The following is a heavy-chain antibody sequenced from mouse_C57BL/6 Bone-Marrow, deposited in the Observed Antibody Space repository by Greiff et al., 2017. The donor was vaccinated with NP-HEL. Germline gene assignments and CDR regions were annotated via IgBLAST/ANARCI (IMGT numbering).Heavy chain of an antibody. Sequence: QVQLQQSGAELARPGASVKLSCKASGYTFTSYGISWVKQRTGQGLEWIGEIYPRSGNTYYIEKFKGKATLTADKSSSTAYMELRSLTSEDTAVYYCTTLFITTVVAPFDYWGQGTTLTVSS. CDR3: TTLFITTVVAPFDY. D-gene: IGHD1-1*01. CDR1: GYTFTSYG. J-gene: IGHJ2*01. V-gene: IGHV1-81*01. CDR2: IYPRSGNT.